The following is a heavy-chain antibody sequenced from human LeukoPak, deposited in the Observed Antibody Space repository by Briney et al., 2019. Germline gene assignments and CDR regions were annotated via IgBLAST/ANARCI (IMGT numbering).Heavy chain of an antibody. V-gene: IGHV3-23*01. CDR1: GFTFSSYV. J-gene: IGHJ4*02. D-gene: IGHD5-18*01. Sequence: GGSLRLPCAASGFTFSSYVMSWVRQAPGKGLEWVSAISGSGGSTYYADSVKGRFTISRDNSKNTLYLQMNSLRAEDTAVYYCAKDLRDTALVPYDYWGQGTLVTVSS. CDR3: AKDLRDTALVPYDY. CDR2: ISGSGGST.